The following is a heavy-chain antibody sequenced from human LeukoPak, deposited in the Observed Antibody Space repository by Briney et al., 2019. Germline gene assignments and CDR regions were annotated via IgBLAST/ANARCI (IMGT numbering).Heavy chain of an antibody. Sequence: SVKVSCKASGGTFSSYAISWVRQAPGQGLEWMGGIIPIFGTANYAQKFQGRVTITADESTSTAYMELSSLRSEDTAVYYCARGIEVSSSEGFGFDYWGQGTLVTVSS. D-gene: IGHD6-6*01. CDR3: ARGIEVSSSEGFGFDY. J-gene: IGHJ4*02. CDR2: IIPIFGTA. V-gene: IGHV1-69*13. CDR1: GGTFSSYA.